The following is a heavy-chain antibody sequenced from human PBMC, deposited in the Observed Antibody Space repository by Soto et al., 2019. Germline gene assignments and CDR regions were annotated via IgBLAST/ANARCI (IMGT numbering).Heavy chain of an antibody. CDR1: GYTFTSYA. CDR3: ARVVGDGSYFQH. D-gene: IGHD4-17*01. V-gene: IGHV1-3*01. CDR2: FNAGNGNT. Sequence: QVQLVQSGAEVKKPGASVKVSCKASGYTFTSYAMHWVRQAPGQRLEWMGWFNAGNGNTKYSQKFQGRVTITRDTSASTAYMELSSLRSEDTAVYYCARVVGDGSYFQHWGQGTLVTVSS. J-gene: IGHJ1*01.